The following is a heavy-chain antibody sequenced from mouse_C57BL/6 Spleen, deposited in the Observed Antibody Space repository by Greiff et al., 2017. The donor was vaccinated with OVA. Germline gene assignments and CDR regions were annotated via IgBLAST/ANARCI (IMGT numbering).Heavy chain of an antibody. V-gene: IGHV1-50*01. Sequence: QVQLQQPGAELVKPGASVKLSCKASGYTFTSYWMQWVKQRPGQGLEWIGEIDPSDGYTNYNQKFKGKATLTVDTSSSTAYMQLSSLTSEDSAVYYCARRESLDGPFDYWGQGTTLTVSA. CDR2: IDPSDGYT. CDR3: ARRESLDGPFDY. D-gene: IGHD1-1*01. J-gene: IGHJ2*01. CDR1: GYTFTSYW.